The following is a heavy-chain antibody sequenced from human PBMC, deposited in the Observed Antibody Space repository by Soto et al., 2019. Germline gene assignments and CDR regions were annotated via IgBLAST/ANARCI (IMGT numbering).Heavy chain of an antibody. J-gene: IGHJ6*03. V-gene: IGHV4-59*01. D-gene: IGHD6-13*01. CDR3: ARTVSSSWYSYYYYSMDV. CDR2: IYYSGST. CDR1: GDSISSYY. Sequence: PSETLSLTCTVSGDSISSYYWSWIRQPPGKGLEWIGYIYYSGSTNYNPSLKSRVTISVDTSKNQFSLKLSSVTAADTAVYYCARTVSSSWYSYYYYSMDVWGKGTTVTVSS.